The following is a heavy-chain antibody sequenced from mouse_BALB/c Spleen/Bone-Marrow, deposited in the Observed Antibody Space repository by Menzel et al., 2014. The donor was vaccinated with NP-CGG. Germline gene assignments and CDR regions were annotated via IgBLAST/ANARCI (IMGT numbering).Heavy chain of an antibody. V-gene: IGHV1-80*01. Sequence: QVQLKDSGAELVRPGSSVKISCKASGYTFSNFWMNWVKQRPGQGLERIGQIHPGDGDTNNNGKFKGKATLTIDKSSSTAYMQLSGLSSEDSAVYFCARVYYGNLDYWGQGTTLTVSS. CDR1: GYTFSNFW. J-gene: IGHJ2*01. CDR3: ARVYYGNLDY. D-gene: IGHD2-1*01. CDR2: IHPGDGDT.